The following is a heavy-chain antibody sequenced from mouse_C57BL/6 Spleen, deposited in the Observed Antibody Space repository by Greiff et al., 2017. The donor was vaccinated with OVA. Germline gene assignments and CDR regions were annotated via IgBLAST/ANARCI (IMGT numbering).Heavy chain of an antibody. CDR1: GYTFTSYW. CDR3: ARGATVVEDFDY. Sequence: QVQLKQPGAELVRPGSSVKLSCKASGYTFTSYWMHWVKQRPIQGLEWIGNIDPSDSETHYNQKFKDKATLTVDKSSSTAYMQLSSLTSEDSAVYYCARGATVVEDFDYWGQGTTLTVSS. D-gene: IGHD1-1*01. J-gene: IGHJ2*01. CDR2: IDPSDSET. V-gene: IGHV1-52*01.